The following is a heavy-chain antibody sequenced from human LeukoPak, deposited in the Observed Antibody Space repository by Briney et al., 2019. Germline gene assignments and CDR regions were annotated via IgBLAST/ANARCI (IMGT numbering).Heavy chain of an antibody. J-gene: IGHJ3*02. CDR3: ARMCRGAFDI. V-gene: IGHV3-7*01. CDR2: IKQDGSEK. D-gene: IGHD3-10*01. CDR1: GFTFSSYW. Sequence: GGSLRLSCAASGFTFSSYWMSWVRQTSGKGLEWVAHIKQDGSEKYFVDSVKGRFTISRDNAKTSLYLQMNSLRAEDTAVYYCARMCRGAFDIWGQGTMVTVSS.